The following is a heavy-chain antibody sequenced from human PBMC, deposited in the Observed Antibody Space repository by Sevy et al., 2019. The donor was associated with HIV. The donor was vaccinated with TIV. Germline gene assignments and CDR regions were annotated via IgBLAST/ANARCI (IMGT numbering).Heavy chain of an antibody. V-gene: IGHV3-13*01. CDR3: TNGQLAGGVRGYRYGMDV. CDR2: IGIAGDS. CDR1: GFTFSSYD. Sequence: GGSLRLSCAASGFTFSSYDMYWVRQVTGKGLEWVSAIGIAGDSYYPDSLRGGFTISRDNADNSLFLQRNRLRTGDTAIYYGTNGQLAGGVRGYRYGMDVWGQGTTVTVSS. J-gene: IGHJ6*02. D-gene: IGHD5-12*01.